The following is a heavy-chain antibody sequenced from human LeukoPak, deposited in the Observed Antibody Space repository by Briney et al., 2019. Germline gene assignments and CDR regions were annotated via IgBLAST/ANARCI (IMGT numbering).Heavy chain of an antibody. V-gene: IGHV3-30*02. Sequence: PGGSLRLSCAASGFTFSIYAMHWVRQAPGKELEWVALIRFDGTNKYYADSVRGRFTISRDNSKNTLSLQMSSLRAEDTAVYYCARSAYCSGGACYSKTFDYWGQGTLVTVSS. CDR2: IRFDGTNK. J-gene: IGHJ4*02. CDR3: ARSAYCSGGACYSKTFDY. CDR1: GFTFSIYA. D-gene: IGHD2-15*01.